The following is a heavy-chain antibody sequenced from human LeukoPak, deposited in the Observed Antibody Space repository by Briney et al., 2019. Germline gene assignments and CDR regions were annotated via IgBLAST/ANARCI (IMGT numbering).Heavy chain of an antibody. CDR2: ISGSSSYI. CDR1: GFTFSTYW. J-gene: IGHJ4*02. D-gene: IGHD1-26*01. Sequence: GGSLRLSCAGSGFTFSTYWMSWVRQAPGKGLEWVSSISGSSSYIYYADSVKGRFSISRDNAKNSLYLQMNSLRAEDTAVYYCARDLLGWELHYFDYWGQGTLVTVSS. CDR3: ARDLLGWELHYFDY. V-gene: IGHV3-21*01.